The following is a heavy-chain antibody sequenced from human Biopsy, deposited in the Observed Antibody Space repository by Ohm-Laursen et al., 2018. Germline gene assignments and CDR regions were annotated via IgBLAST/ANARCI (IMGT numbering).Heavy chain of an antibody. V-gene: IGHV3-33*01. CDR1: GFTFSSYG. D-gene: IGHD6-6*01. CDR3: ARNNPGSSSGSDFDY. CDR2: IWYDGSNK. J-gene: IGHJ4*02. Sequence: SLRLSCAASGFTFSSYGMHWVRQAPGKGLEWVAVIWYDGSNKYYADSVRGRFTISRDNSKNTLYLQMNSLRADDTAVYYCARNNPGSSSGSDFDYWGQGTLVTVSS.